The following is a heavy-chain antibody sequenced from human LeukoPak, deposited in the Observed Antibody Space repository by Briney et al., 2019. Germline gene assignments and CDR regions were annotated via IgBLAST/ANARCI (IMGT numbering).Heavy chain of an antibody. D-gene: IGHD5-18*01. V-gene: IGHV4-61*02. CDR1: GGSISSGSYY. J-gene: IGHJ4*02. CDR3: ASKYSYVGGYFDY. CDR2: IYTSGST. Sequence: PSQTLSLTCTVPGGSISSGSYYWSWIRQPAGKGLEWIGRIYTSGSTNYNPSLKSRVTISVDTSKNQFSLKLSSVTAADTAVYYCASKYSYVGGYFDYWGQGTLVTVSS.